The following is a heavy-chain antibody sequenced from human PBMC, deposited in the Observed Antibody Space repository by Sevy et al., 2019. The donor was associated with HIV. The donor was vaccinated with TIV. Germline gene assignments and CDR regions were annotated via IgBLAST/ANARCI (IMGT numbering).Heavy chain of an antibody. J-gene: IGHJ4*02. CDR2: IIPIFGTP. V-gene: IGHV1-69*13. Sequence: ASVKVSCKASGGTFSNYGFHWVRQAPGQGLEWMGGIIPIFGTPNYAQQFQGRVTITADGSTSTAYMELSSLTSDYTAVYYCATSGTTGTTYHFDFWGPGTLVTVSS. CDR1: GGTFSNYG. CDR3: ATSGTTGTTYHFDF. D-gene: IGHD1-1*01.